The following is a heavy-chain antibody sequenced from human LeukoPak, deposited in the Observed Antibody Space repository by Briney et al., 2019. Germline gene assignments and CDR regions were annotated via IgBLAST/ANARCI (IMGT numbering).Heavy chain of an antibody. J-gene: IGHJ4*02. V-gene: IGHV3-48*03. CDR3: ATLTVASSFDY. CDR2: ISSSGGTR. Sequence: TGGSLRLSCAASGFAFSVYEMYWVRQAPGKGLEWVSSISSSGGTRYYADSVKGRFTISRDNAKNSLYLQMNSLRAEDTAVYYCATLTVASSFDYWGQGTLVTVSS. D-gene: IGHD6-19*01. CDR1: GFAFSVYE.